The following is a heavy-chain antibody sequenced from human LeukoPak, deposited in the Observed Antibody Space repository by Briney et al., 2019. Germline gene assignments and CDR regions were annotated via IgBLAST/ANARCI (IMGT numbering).Heavy chain of an antibody. CDR3: ARGTSSGYFQLYFDY. CDR2: INHSGST. CDR1: GGSFSGYY. D-gene: IGHD3-22*01. J-gene: IGHJ4*02. V-gene: IGHV4-34*01. Sequence: SETLSLTCAVYGGSFSGYYWSWIRQPPGKGLEWIGEINHSGSTNYNPSLKSRVTISVDKSKNQFSLKLSSVTAADTAVYYCARGTSSGYFQLYFDYWGQGTLVTVSS.